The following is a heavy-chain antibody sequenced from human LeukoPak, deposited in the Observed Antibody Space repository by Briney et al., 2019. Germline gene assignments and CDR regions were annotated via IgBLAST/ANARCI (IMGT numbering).Heavy chain of an antibody. CDR2: IYYSGRT. V-gene: IGHV4-39*01. J-gene: IGHJ2*01. CDR1: GGSISSSSYY. CDR3: ARGVSMIVVVIHDWYFDL. D-gene: IGHD3-22*01. Sequence: SETLSLTCSVSGGSISSSSYYWGWIRQPPGKGLEWIGNIYYSGRTYYNPSLKSRVTISVDTSKNQFSLKLSSVTAKDTAVYYCARGVSMIVVVIHDWYFDLWGRGTLVTVSS.